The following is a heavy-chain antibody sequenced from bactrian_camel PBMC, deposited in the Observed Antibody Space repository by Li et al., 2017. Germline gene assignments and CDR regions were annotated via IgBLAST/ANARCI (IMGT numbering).Heavy chain of an antibody. CDR3: AALPTWSSCWMTRTQALSPAEYNY. CDR2: INSGGGTT. J-gene: IGHJ4*01. V-gene: IGHV3S1*01. Sequence: VQLVESGGGSVQPGGSLRLSCAASGFTFSTYWIYWVRQAPGKGLEWVSTINSGGGTTYYADSVKGRFTISRDNGKNTLYLQMNSLKPEDTAMYYCAALPTWSSCWMTRTQALSPAEYNYWGQGTQVTVS. CDR1: GFTFSTYW. D-gene: IGHD3*01.